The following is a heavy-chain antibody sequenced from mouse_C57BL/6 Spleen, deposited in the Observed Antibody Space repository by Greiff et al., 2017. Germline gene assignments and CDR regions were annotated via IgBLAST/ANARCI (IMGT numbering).Heavy chain of an antibody. Sequence: QVQLQQPGAELVKPGASVKLSCKASGYTFTSYWLHWVKQRPGQGLEWIGMIHPYSGSYNYNEKCKSKATLTVDKSSSTAYMQRSSLTSEDSAVYYCARWDSSCPLFDYWGQGTTLTVSS. CDR1: GYTFTSYW. D-gene: IGHD3-2*02. V-gene: IGHV1-64*01. CDR3: ARWDSSCPLFDY. J-gene: IGHJ2*01. CDR2: IHPYSGSY.